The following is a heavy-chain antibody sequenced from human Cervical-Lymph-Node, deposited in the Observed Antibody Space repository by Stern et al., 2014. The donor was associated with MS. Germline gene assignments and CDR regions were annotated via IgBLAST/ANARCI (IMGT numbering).Heavy chain of an antibody. CDR3: ARVIRGTLGMDV. D-gene: IGHD3-16*01. CDR1: GGSISSDDYY. V-gene: IGHV4-30-4*01. Sequence: VQLVESGPGLVKPSQTLSLTCTVSGGSISSDDYYWSWIRQPPGKGLEWIGYIYYSGSTYYNPSLKSRVSISVDTSKNQFSLKLRSVTAADTAVYYCARVIRGTLGMDVWGQGTTVTVSS. CDR2: IYYSGST. J-gene: IGHJ6*02.